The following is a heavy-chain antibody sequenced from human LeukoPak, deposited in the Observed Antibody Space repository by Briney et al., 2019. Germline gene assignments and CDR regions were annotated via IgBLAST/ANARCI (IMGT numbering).Heavy chain of an antibody. D-gene: IGHD6-13*01. V-gene: IGHV1-8*03. Sequence: ASVKVSCKASGYTFTSYDINWVRQATGQGLEWMGWMNPNSGNTGYAQKFQGRVTITRNTSISTAYMELSSLRSDDTAVYYCAREQGSSSWYDYWGQGTLVTVSS. J-gene: IGHJ4*02. CDR2: MNPNSGNT. CDR1: GYTFTSYD. CDR3: AREQGSSSWYDY.